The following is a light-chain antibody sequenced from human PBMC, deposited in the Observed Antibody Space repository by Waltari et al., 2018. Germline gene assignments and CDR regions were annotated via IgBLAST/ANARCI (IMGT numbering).Light chain of an antibody. V-gene: IGLV2-14*03. CDR1: SSDVGNYNY. J-gene: IGLJ3*02. CDR2: DVS. Sequence: QSALTQPASVSRSPGQSITISCTGTSSDVGNYNYVSWYQQHPGKAPKLMIYDVSNRPSGVSNRFSGSKSGNTASLTISGLQAEDEADYYCSSYTSSSTWVFGGGTKLTVL. CDR3: SSYTSSSTWV.